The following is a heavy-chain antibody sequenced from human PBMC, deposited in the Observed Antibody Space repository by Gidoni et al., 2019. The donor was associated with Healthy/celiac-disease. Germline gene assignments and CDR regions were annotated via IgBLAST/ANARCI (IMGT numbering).Heavy chain of an antibody. V-gene: IGHV3-7*01. Sequence: EVQLVESGGGLVQPGGSLRLSCAASGFTFSSYWRSWVRQAPGKGLEWVANIKQDGSEKYYVDSVKGRFTISRDNAKNSLYLQMNSLRAEDTAVYYCARVSRYEGIPPSFNWFDPWGQGTLVTVSS. D-gene: IGHD1-20*01. CDR3: ARVSRYEGIPPSFNWFDP. CDR2: IKQDGSEK. J-gene: IGHJ5*02. CDR1: GFTFSSYW.